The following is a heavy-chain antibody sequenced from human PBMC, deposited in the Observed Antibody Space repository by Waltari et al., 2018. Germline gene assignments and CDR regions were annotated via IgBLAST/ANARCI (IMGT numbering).Heavy chain of an antibody. CDR1: GFNFRDYA. CDR3: AKEMTPYSSSSDFDS. J-gene: IGHJ4*02. D-gene: IGHD6-6*01. V-gene: IGHV3-23*01. CDR2: INDNAGST. Sequence: EVQLLESGGGLERPGGSLRLSCTASGFNFRDYAMGWVRQAPGKGLEWCSEINDNAGSTYYAASVKGRFTISRDNSKNTLYLRMNSLRVEDTAIYYCAKEMTPYSSSSDFDSWGQGTLVTVSS.